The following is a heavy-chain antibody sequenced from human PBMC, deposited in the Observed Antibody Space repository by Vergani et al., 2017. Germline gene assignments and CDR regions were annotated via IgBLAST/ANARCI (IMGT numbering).Heavy chain of an antibody. D-gene: IGHD1-26*01. CDR2: IKSKTDGGTT. Sequence: EVQLVESGGGLVQPGGSLRLSCAASGFTFSNAWMSWVRQAPGKGLEWVGRIKSKTDGGTTDYAAPVKGRFTISRDDSKNTLYLQMNSLKTEDTAVYYCTTDNSGSYGAFDYWGQGTLVTVSS. CDR3: TTDNSGSYGAFDY. J-gene: IGHJ4*02. CDR1: GFTFSNAW. V-gene: IGHV3-15*01.